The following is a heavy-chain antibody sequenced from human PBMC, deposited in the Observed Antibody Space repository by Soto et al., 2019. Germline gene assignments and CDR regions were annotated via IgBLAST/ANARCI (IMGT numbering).Heavy chain of an antibody. D-gene: IGHD6-6*01. CDR1: GGSISSSSYY. J-gene: IGHJ6*02. V-gene: IGHV4-39*01. CDR2: IYYSGST. CDR3: ASRASAEGSSLFGYYYYGMDV. Sequence: QLQLQESGPGLVKPSETLSLTCTVSGGSISSSSYYWGWIRQPPGKGLEWIGSIYYSGSTYYNPSLKSQVTIRVDTSKNQFSLKLSSVNAADTAVYYCASRASAEGSSLFGYYYYGMDVWGQGTTVTVSS.